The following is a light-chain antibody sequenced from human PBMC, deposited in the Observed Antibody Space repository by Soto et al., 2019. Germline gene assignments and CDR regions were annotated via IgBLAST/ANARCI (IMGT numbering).Light chain of an antibody. J-gene: IGKJ1*01. CDR1: QSISSW. CDR3: QQYNSYAWT. V-gene: IGKV1-5*03. CDR2: KAS. Sequence: DIQMTQSPSTLSASVGDIVTITCRASQSISSWLAWYQQKPGKAPKLLIYKASSLESGVPSRFSGSGCGTEFTLTISSLQPDDFATYYCQQYNSYAWTFGQGTKVEIK.